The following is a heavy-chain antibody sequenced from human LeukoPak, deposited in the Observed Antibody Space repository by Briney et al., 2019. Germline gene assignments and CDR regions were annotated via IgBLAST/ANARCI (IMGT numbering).Heavy chain of an antibody. CDR3: ARRDSSSYWFFDL. CDR1: VASLSGYF. D-gene: IGHD3-22*01. J-gene: IGHJ2*01. V-gene: IGHV4-59*08. Sequence: PEALSLTCTVPVASLSGYFWGGIRQPQEKGLESIGYVSYSGRTNYNPSLKSRVTISVDTSKSQFSLKLNSVTAADTAVYFCARRDSSSYWFFDLWGRGTLVTVS. CDR2: VSYSGRT.